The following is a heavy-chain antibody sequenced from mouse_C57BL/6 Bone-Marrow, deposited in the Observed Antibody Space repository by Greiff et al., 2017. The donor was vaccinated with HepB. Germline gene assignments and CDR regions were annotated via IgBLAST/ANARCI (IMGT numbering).Heavy chain of an antibody. CDR1: GYSITSGYY. D-gene: IGHD1-1*01. J-gene: IGHJ1*03. CDR3: ASGSSSRYFDV. CDR2: ISYDGSN. V-gene: IGHV3-6*01. Sequence: DVKLQESGPGLVKPSQSLSLTCSVTGYSITSGYYWNWIRQFPGNKLEWMGYISYDGSNNYNPSLKNRISITRDTSKNQFFLKLNSVTTEDTATYYCASGSSSRYFDVWGTGTTVTVSS.